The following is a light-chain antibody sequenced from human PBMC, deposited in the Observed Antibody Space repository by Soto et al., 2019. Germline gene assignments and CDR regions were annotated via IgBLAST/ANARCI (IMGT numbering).Light chain of an antibody. J-gene: IGKJ2*01. CDR1: QSVTSGY. V-gene: IGKV3-20*01. CDR2: DAS. CDR3: QQYRTLPRT. Sequence: EIVLTQSPGTLSLSPGERATLSCRASQSVTSGYLAWYQQKPGQAPRLLIYDASSRAKGIPDRFSGSGSGTDFTLTISRLDPEDFAVYYCQQYRTLPRTFGQGTKLEIK.